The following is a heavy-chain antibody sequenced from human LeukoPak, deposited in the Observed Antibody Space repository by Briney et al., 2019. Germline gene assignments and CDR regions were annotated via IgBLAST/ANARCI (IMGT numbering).Heavy chain of an antibody. Sequence: ASVKVSCKTSGYSFTDYYMHWVRQAPGQGLEWMGWINPNSGGTNSAQKFQGRVTMTRDTSITTVYMEVSWLTSDDTVVYYCARADRLHGGPYLIGPWGQGTLVTVSS. D-gene: IGHD2-21*01. V-gene: IGHV1-2*02. J-gene: IGHJ5*02. CDR3: ARADRLHGGPYLIGP. CDR2: INPNSGGT. CDR1: GYSFTDYY.